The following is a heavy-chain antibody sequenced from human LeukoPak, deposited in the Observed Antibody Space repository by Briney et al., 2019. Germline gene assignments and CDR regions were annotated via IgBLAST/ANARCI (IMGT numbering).Heavy chain of an antibody. J-gene: IGHJ4*02. V-gene: IGHV4-4*07. CDR1: GGSISSYY. D-gene: IGHD2-2*02. Sequence: SETLSLTCTVSGGSISSYYWSWIRQPAGKGLEWIGRIYTSGSTNYNPSPKSRVTMSVDTSKNQFSLKLSSVTAADTAVYYCARGTPNQLLYHPFDYWGQGTLVTVSS. CDR3: ARGTPNQLLYHPFDY. CDR2: IYTSGST.